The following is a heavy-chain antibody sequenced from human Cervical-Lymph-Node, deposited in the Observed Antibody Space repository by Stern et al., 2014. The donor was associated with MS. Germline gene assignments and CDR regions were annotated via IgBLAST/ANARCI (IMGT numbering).Heavy chain of an antibody. CDR3: ARDVSSSPDAFDT. J-gene: IGHJ3*02. CDR1: GDSVSSNRAT. D-gene: IGHD6-6*01. Sequence: QVQLQQSGPGLVKPSQTLPLTCAISGDSVSSNRATWSWIRQSPSRGLEWLGRTYHRSRWYYDYALSVKSRVTISPDTSKNQFSLWLNSVTPEDTAVYYCARDVSSSPDAFDTWGQGTMVTVSS. CDR2: TYHRSRWYY. V-gene: IGHV6-1*01.